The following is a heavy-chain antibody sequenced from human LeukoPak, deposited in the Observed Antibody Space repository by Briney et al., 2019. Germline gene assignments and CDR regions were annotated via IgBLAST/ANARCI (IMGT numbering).Heavy chain of an antibody. CDR3: ARGAIPFVEWSHYFDF. V-gene: IGHV4-59*12. Sequence: SETLSLTYTVSGGSISSYYWSWIRQPPGKGLEWIGYIYYSGSTNYNPSLKSRVTISVDTSKNQFSLNLSSMTAADTAIYCCARGAIPFVEWSHYFDFWGRGTLVTVSS. CDR2: IYYSGST. J-gene: IGHJ4*02. CDR1: GGSISSYY. D-gene: IGHD3-3*01.